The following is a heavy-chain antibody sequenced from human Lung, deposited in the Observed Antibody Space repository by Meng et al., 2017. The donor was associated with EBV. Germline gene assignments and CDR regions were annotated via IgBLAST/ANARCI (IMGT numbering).Heavy chain of an antibody. V-gene: IGHV3-74*01. J-gene: IGHJ4*02. CDR3: ARDSDGYGFGYLGH. D-gene: IGHD5-18*01. Sequence: EVQLVGYGVGLVQPGGSLRLSCAASGFTFSSYWMHWVRQAPGKGLVWVSRINSDGSSTSYADSVKGRFTVSRDDAKSTLYLQMNSLRPEDTAVYYCARDSDGYGFGYLGHWGQGTLVTVSS. CDR2: INSDGSST. CDR1: GFTFSSYW.